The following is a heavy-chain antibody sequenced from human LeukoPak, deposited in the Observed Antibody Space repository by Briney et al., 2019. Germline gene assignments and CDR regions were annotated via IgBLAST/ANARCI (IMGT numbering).Heavy chain of an antibody. CDR3: ASARAGYFDWFLTY. Sequence: ASVKVSFRASGHTFTSYGISWVGQAPGQGLEWMGWISAYNGNTNYAQKLQGRVTMTTDTSTSTAYMGMRSLRADDTAVYYCASARAGYFDWFLTYWGEGTLVTVSS. CDR1: GHTFTSYG. J-gene: IGHJ4*02. V-gene: IGHV1-18*01. D-gene: IGHD3-9*01. CDR2: ISAYNGNT.